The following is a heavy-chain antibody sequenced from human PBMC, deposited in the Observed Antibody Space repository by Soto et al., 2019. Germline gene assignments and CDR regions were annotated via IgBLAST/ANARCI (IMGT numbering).Heavy chain of an antibody. J-gene: IGHJ4*02. CDR3: ARSVAGKPFDY. D-gene: IGHD6-19*01. Sequence: QVQLVESGGGVVQPGRSLRLSCAASGFTFSSYGMHWVRQAPGKGLEWVAVISYDGSNKYYADSVKGRFTISRDNSKNTLYLQMNSLRAEDTAVYYCARSVAGKPFDYWGQGTLVTVSS. CDR2: ISYDGSNK. V-gene: IGHV3-30*03. CDR1: GFTFSSYG.